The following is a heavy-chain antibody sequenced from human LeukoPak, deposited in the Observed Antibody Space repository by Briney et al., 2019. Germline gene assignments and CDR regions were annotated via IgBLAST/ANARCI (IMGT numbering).Heavy chain of an antibody. D-gene: IGHD6-13*01. CDR3: ANSYSSSWYGNFDY. Sequence: SETLPLTCPVSGGSISSSSYYWGWIRQPPGKGLEWIGSIYYSGSTYYNPSLKSRVTISVDTSKNQFSLKLSSVTAADTAVYYCANSYSSSWYGNFDYWGQGTLVTVSS. CDR1: GGSISSSSYY. J-gene: IGHJ4*02. CDR2: IYYSGST. V-gene: IGHV4-39*01.